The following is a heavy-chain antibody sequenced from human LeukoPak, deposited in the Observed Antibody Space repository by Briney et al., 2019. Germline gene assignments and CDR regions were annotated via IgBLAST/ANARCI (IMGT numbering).Heavy chain of an antibody. Sequence: GGSLRLSCAASGFTFSSYSMNWVRQAPGKGLEWVSSISSSSYIYYADSVKGRFTISRDNAKNSLYLQMNSLRAEDTAVYYCARGQQLGTFDYWGQGTLDTVSS. D-gene: IGHD6-13*01. CDR1: GFTFSSYS. CDR2: ISSSSYI. CDR3: ARGQQLGTFDY. V-gene: IGHV3-21*01. J-gene: IGHJ4*02.